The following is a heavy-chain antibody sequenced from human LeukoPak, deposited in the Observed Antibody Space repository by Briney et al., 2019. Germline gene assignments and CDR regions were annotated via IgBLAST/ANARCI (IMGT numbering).Heavy chain of an antibody. CDR1: GFTFSSYS. Sequence: GGSLRLSCAASGFTFSSYSMNWVRQAPGKGLEWVSYISSSSSTIYYADSVKGRFTISRDNSKNTLYLQMNSLRAEDTAVYYCASAPNYYDIGYYYGMDVWGQGTTVTVSS. D-gene: IGHD3-22*01. CDR2: ISSSSSTI. V-gene: IGHV3-48*01. J-gene: IGHJ6*02. CDR3: ASAPNYYDIGYYYGMDV.